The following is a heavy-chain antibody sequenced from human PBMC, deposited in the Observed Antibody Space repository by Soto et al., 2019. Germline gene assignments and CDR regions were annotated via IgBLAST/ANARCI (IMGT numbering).Heavy chain of an antibody. D-gene: IGHD1-20*01. Sequence: SDTLALTCSVSGGSISSIDYYWSWICQTPGRGLEWSGCIYSSGSTYYSPSLKSRVTISVDTSKRNFSLKLTSATAADTAVYYCARDTAITPRIDSWGQGPRVS. CDR1: GGSISSIDYY. CDR3: ARDTAITPRIDS. CDR2: IYSSGST. V-gene: IGHV4-30-4*02. J-gene: IGHJ4*02.